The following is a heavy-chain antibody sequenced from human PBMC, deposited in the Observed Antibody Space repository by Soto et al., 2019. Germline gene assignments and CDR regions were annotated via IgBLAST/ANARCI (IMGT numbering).Heavy chain of an antibody. D-gene: IGHD3-3*01. CDR1: GGSVSSGSYY. Sequence: PSETLSLTCTVSGGSVSSGSYYWSWIRQPPGKGLEWIGYIYYSGSTNYNPSLKSRVTISVDTSKNQFSLKLSSVTAADTAVYYCARDLGRITIFGVVRSRAFDIWGQGTMVTVS. CDR3: ARDLGRITIFGVVRSRAFDI. V-gene: IGHV4-61*01. CDR2: IYYSGST. J-gene: IGHJ3*02.